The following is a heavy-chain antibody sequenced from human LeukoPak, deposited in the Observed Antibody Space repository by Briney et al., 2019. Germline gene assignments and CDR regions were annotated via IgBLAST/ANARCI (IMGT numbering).Heavy chain of an antibody. CDR1: GFSFSSYA. CDR3: AKGPSSGPPYYFDY. Sequence: PGGSLRLSCAASGFSFSSYAMNWVRQAPGKGLEWVSTISGGGGGYTYYADSVKGRFTISRDSSMNALYLQLNTLRDEDTALYYCAKGPSSGPPYYFDYWGQGTLVTVSS. J-gene: IGHJ4*02. V-gene: IGHV3-23*01. D-gene: IGHD5-12*01. CDR2: ISGGGGGYT.